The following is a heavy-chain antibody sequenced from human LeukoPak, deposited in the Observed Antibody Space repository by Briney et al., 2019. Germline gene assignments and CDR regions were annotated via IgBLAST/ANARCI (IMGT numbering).Heavy chain of an antibody. J-gene: IGHJ4*02. CDR3: ARDPGGRFSYYFDY. Sequence: SETLSLTCTVSGGSISSGGYYWSWIRQHPGKGLEWFGYIYYSGSTYYNPSLKSRATISVDTSKNQFSLKLSSVTAADTAVYYCARDPGGRFSYYFDYWGQGTLVTVSS. D-gene: IGHD3-3*01. CDR1: GGSISSGGYY. V-gene: IGHV4-31*03. CDR2: IYYSGST.